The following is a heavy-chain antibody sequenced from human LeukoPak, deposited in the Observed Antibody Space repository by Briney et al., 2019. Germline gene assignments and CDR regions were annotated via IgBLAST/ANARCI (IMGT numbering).Heavy chain of an antibody. D-gene: IGHD3-16*02. Sequence: GGSLRLSCAASGFTFSSYWMSWVRQAPGKGLEWVANIKQDGSEKYYVDSVKGRFTISRDNAKNSLYLQMNSLRAEDTALYYCAKDITFGGVIVTPLFDYWGQGTLVTVSS. V-gene: IGHV3-7*03. CDR2: IKQDGSEK. CDR3: AKDITFGGVIVTPLFDY. J-gene: IGHJ4*02. CDR1: GFTFSSYW.